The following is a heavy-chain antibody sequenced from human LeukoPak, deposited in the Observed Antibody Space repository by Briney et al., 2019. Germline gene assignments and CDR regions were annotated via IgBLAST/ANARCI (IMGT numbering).Heavy chain of an antibody. CDR1: GFTFSNAW. CDR2: IYSGGST. V-gene: IGHV3-66*01. J-gene: IGHJ1*01. Sequence: GGSLRLSCAAAGFTFSNAWMSWVRQAPGKGLEWVSVIYSGGSTYYADSVKGRFTISRDNSKNTLYLQMNSLRAEDTAVYYCARDSQDNGSYNEYFQYWGQGTLVTVSS. D-gene: IGHD1-26*01. CDR3: ARDSQDNGSYNEYFQY.